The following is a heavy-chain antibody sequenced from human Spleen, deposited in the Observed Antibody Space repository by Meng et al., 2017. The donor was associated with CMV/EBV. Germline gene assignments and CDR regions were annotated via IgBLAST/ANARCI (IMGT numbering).Heavy chain of an antibody. V-gene: IGHV4-61*01. Sequence: SETLSLTCTVSGGSVSSGNYYWTWIRQPPGRGLEWIGYVYYSGSTNYNPSLKSRVTISVDTSKNQFSLKLSSVTAADTAVYYCARVGFYCSSTSCYPNWFDPWGQGTLVTVSS. D-gene: IGHD2-2*01. J-gene: IGHJ5*02. CDR1: GGSVSSGNYY. CDR2: VYYSGST. CDR3: ARVGFYCSSTSCYPNWFDP.